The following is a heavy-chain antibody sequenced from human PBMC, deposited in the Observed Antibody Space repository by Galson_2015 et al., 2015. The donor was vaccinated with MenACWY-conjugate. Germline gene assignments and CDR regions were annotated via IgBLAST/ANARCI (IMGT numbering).Heavy chain of an antibody. Sequence: SLRLSCAASGFSLTSYAMSWVRQAPGKGLEWVSTITGRGTWTEYADSVRGRFFISRDISKSTLYLEMNSLGVDDTAVYYCAKSLTILDYWGQGTLVTVSS. CDR1: GFSLTSYA. V-gene: IGHV3-23*01. J-gene: IGHJ4*02. CDR2: ITGRGTWT. D-gene: IGHD2-21*01. CDR3: AKSLTILDY.